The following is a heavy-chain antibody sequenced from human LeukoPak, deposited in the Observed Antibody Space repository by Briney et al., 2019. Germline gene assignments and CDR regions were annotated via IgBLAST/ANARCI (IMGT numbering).Heavy chain of an antibody. V-gene: IGHV4-39*07. J-gene: IGHJ4*02. CDR2: IYYSGST. Sequence: RASETLSLTCTVSGGSISSSSYYWGWIRPPPGKGLEWIGNIYYSGSTYYNPSLKSRVTISVDTSKNQFSLKLSSVTAADTAVYYCARDRNGDLDYWGQGTLVTVSS. CDR1: GGSISSSSYY. D-gene: IGHD1-14*01. CDR3: ARDRNGDLDY.